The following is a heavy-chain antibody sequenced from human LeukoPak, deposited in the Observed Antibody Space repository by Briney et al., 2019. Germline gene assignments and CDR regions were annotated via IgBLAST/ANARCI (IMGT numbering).Heavy chain of an antibody. J-gene: IGHJ3*02. CDR3: ASRGGDAFDI. V-gene: IGHV4-34*01. CDR1: GGSFSGYY. CDR2: INHSGST. D-gene: IGHD5-24*01. Sequence: SETLSLTCAAYGGSFSGYYWSWIRQPPGRGLEWIGEINHSGSTNYNPSLKSRVTISVDTSKNQFSLKLSSVTAADTAVYYCASRGGDAFDIWGQGTMVTVSS.